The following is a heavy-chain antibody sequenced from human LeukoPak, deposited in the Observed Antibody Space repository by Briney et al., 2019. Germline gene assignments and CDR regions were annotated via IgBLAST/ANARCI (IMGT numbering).Heavy chain of an antibody. Sequence: SETLSLTCTVSGGSISSSSYYWGWIRQPPGKGLEWIGSIYYSGSTYYNPSLKSRVTISVDTSKNQFSLKLSSVTAADTAVYYCARSSGHYDSNDYYHGYFDYWGQGTLVTVSS. J-gene: IGHJ4*02. CDR3: ARSSGHYDSNDYYHGYFDY. D-gene: IGHD3-22*01. CDR2: IYYSGST. CDR1: GGSISSSSYY. V-gene: IGHV4-39*01.